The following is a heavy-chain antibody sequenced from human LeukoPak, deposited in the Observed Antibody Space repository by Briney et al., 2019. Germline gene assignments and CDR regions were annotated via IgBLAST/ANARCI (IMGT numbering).Heavy chain of an antibody. CDR1: GGTFGSYA. V-gene: IGHV1-69*01. CDR2: IIPIFGTA. Sequence: GSSVKVSCKASGGTFGSYAISWVRQAPGQGLEWMGGIIPIFGTANYAQKFQGRVTMTADESTSTAYMEPSSLRSEDTAVYYCARGSSSSPSCWGQGTLVTVSS. J-gene: IGHJ4*02. D-gene: IGHD6-6*01. CDR3: ARGSSSSPSC.